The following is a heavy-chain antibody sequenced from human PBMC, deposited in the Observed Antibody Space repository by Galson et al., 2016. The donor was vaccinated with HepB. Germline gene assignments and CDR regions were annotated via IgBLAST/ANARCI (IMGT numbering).Heavy chain of an antibody. CDR3: AKDRDFWSGYSGMNV. D-gene: IGHD3-3*01. J-gene: IGHJ6*02. V-gene: IGHV1-2*02. CDR2: INPNSGGT. CDR1: GYTFTAYY. Sequence: SVKVSCKASGYTFTAYYMHWVRQAPGQGLEWMGWINPNSGGTNYAEKFQGRVTMTTDPSISTAYMELSRLRSDDTAVYYCAKDRDFWSGYSGMNVWGQGTTVTVSS.